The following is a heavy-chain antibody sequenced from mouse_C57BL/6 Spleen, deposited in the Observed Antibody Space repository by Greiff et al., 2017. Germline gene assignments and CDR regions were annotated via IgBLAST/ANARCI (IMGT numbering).Heavy chain of an antibody. J-gene: IGHJ3*01. CDR1: GYTFTSYG. CDR2: IYPRSGNT. Sequence: VQRVESGAELARPGASVKLSCKASGYTFTSYGISWVKQRTGQGLEWIGEIYPRSGNTYYNEKFKGKATLTADKSSSTAYMELRSLTSEDSAVYFCARGEDYGIWGQGTLVTVSA. V-gene: IGHV1-81*01. D-gene: IGHD1-1*01. CDR3: ARGEDYGI.